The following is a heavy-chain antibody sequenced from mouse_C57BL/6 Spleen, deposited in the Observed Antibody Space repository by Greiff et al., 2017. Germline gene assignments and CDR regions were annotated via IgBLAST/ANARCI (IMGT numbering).Heavy chain of an antibody. J-gene: IGHJ4*01. V-gene: IGHV1-82*01. CDR3: ARDGRNAMDY. D-gene: IGHD1-2*01. CDR2: IYPGDGDT. Sequence: QVQLQQSGPELVKPGASVKISCKASGYAFSSSWMNWVKQRPGTGLEWIGRIYPGDGDTNSNGKFKGKATLTADKSSSTAYMPLSSLTSEDSAVYFCARDGRNAMDYWGQGTSVTVSS. CDR1: GYAFSSSW.